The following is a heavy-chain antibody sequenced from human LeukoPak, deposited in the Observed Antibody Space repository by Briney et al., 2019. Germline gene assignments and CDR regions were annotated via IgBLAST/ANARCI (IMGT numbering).Heavy chain of an antibody. CDR1: GGSISSGDYC. CDR2: IYYSGST. D-gene: IGHD2-2*02. V-gene: IGHV4-30-4*08. J-gene: IGHJ4*02. Sequence: SETLSLTCTVSGGSISSGDYCWSWIRQPPGKGLEWIGYIYYSGSTYYNPSLKSRVTISVDTSKNQFSLQLSSVTAADTAVYYCAREDCSSTSCYIGRDEGGLYFDYWGQGTLVTVSS. CDR3: AREDCSSTSCYIGRDEGGLYFDY.